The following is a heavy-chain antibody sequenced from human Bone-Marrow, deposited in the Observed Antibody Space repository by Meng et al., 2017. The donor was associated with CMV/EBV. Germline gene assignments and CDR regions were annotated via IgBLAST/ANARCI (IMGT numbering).Heavy chain of an antibody. V-gene: IGHV3-74*01. CDR3: AREDDNWFDP. CDR2: ISSDGSSG. CDR1: GFTFSSYW. Sequence: GGSLRLSCAASGFTFSSYWMHWVRQAPGKGLVWVSRISSDGSSGSYADSVKGRFTVSRDNARNTLYLQMNSLRGEDTAVYYCAREDDNWFDPRGQGTLVTVSS. J-gene: IGHJ5*02.